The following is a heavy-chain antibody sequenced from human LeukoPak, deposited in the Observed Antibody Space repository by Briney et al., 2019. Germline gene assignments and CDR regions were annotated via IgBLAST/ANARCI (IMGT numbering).Heavy chain of an antibody. CDR1: GFTFTTSA. J-gene: IGHJ3*02. V-gene: IGHV3-23*01. Sequence: GGSLRLSCAASGFTFTTSAMTWVRQAPGKGLEWVSYISDSGISTYYADSVKGRFTISRDNSKNTVSLQMNSLRVEDTAMYYCARNLGTLATGGVALDIWGQGTMVTVAS. CDR3: ARNLGTLATGGVALDI. CDR2: ISDSGIST. D-gene: IGHD1-14*01.